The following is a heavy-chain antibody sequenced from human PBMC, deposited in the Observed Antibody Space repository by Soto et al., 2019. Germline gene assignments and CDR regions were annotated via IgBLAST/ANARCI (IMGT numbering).Heavy chain of an antibody. D-gene: IGHD1-20*01. J-gene: IGHJ4*02. CDR2: INSAAEVI. Sequence: GGSLRLSCAASGFTFSNYGMIWARQAPGKGLEWVTHINSAAEVISYSDSVRGRFTVSRDDAKNSLYLQMNSLRADDTAIYYCARDPDGINDFGYWGRGTLVTVSS. V-gene: IGHV3-48*04. CDR1: GFTFSNYG. CDR3: ARDPDGINDFGY.